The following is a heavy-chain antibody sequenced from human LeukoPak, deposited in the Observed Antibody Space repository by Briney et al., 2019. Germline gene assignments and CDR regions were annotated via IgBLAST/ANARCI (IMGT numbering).Heavy chain of an antibody. D-gene: IGHD1-26*01. CDR2: INPSGGST. CDR1: GYTFTSYY. J-gene: IGHJ4*02. V-gene: IGHV1-46*01. CDR3: ARERQGQTSGSYHFDY. Sequence: ASVKVSCKASGYTFTSYYMHWVRQASGQGLEWMGIINPSGGSTSYAQKFQGRVTMTRDTSTSTVYMELSSLRSEDTAVYYCARERQGQTSGSYHFDYWGQGTLVTVSS.